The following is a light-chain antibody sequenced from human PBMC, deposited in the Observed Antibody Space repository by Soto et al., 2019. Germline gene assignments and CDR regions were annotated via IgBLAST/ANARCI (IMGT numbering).Light chain of an antibody. CDR2: KAS. J-gene: IGKJ5*01. V-gene: IGKV1-5*03. CDR3: QQYNSSPIT. CDR1: QSISSW. Sequence: DIQMTQSPSTLSASVGDRVTITCRASQSISSWLAWYQQKPGKAPKLLIYKASSLESGVPSRFSGSGSGTEFTLTISSLQPDDFATYYCQQYNSSPITFGQGTHWRL.